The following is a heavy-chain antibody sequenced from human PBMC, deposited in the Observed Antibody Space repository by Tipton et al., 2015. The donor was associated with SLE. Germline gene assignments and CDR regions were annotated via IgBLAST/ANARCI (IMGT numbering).Heavy chain of an antibody. D-gene: IGHD1-26*01. V-gene: IGHV4-59*01. CDR2: IFYTGST. CDR3: ARQWVATVADWYFDL. J-gene: IGHJ2*01. CDR1: GGSISSYY. Sequence: TLSLTCTVSGGSISSYYWTWIRQPPGKGLEWIGHIFYTGSTRYNPSLKSRVTISVDTSKSQFSLKLSSVTAADTAVYYCARQWVATVADWYFDLWGRGTLVTVSS.